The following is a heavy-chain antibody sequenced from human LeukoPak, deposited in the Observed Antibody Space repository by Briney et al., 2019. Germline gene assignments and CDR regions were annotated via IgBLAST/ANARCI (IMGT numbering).Heavy chain of an antibody. V-gene: IGHV3-23*01. CDR3: ARVWTGNYYDY. CDR1: GFTFSNYG. D-gene: IGHD1-1*01. Sequence: GGSLRLSCAASGFTFSNYGMSWVRQAPGKGLEWISGISGTGGSTYYADSVKGRFTISRDNSKNTLYLQMNSLRAEDTAIYYCARVWTGNYYDYWGQGTLVTVSS. J-gene: IGHJ4*02. CDR2: ISGTGGST.